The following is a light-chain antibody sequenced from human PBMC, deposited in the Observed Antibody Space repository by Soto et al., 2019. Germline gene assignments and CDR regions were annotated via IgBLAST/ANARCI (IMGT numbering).Light chain of an antibody. CDR2: AAS. J-gene: IGKJ1*01. Sequence: DIQMTQSPSSLSASVGDRVTITCRASQSISSYLNWYQQKPGKAPKLLIYAASSLQSGVPSRFSGSGSGTEFTLTITSLQPDDFATYYCQQHDSYSQTFGQGTKV. V-gene: IGKV1-39*01. CDR1: QSISSY. CDR3: QQHDSYSQT.